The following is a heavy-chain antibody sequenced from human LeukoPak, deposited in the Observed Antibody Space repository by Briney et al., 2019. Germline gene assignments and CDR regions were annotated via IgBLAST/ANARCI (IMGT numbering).Heavy chain of an antibody. CDR3: ARQEYCSGASCYTWFDP. V-gene: IGHV5-51*01. CDR1: GYSINNYW. CDR2: IYPADSDI. D-gene: IGHD2-15*01. Sequence: GESLKISCKGSGYSINNYWIAWVRQMPGKGLEWMGIIYPADSDIRYSPSFQGQVTISADKSISTAYLQWNSLKASDTAMYYCARQEYCSGASCYTWFDPWGQGTLVTVSS. J-gene: IGHJ5*02.